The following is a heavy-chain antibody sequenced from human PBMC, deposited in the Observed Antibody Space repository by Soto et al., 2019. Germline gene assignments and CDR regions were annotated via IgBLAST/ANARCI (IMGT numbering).Heavy chain of an antibody. J-gene: IGHJ6*02. CDR1: GGTFSSYA. Sequence: QVQLVQSGAEVKKPGSSVKVSCKASGGTFSSYAISWVRQAPGLGLEWMGGIIPIFGTANYAQKFQGRVTITADESTSTAYMELSSLRSEDTAVYYCARNYDFWSGSAYYYGMDVWGQGTTVTVSS. D-gene: IGHD3-3*01. V-gene: IGHV1-69*01. CDR2: IIPIFGTA. CDR3: ARNYDFWSGSAYYYGMDV.